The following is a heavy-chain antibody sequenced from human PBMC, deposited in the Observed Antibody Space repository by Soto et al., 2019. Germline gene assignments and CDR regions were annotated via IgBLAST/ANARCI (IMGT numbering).Heavy chain of an antibody. J-gene: IGHJ6*02. Sequence: PGGSLRLSCAASGFTFSSHAMSWVRQAPGKGLEWVSAISGSGGSTYYADSVKGRFTISRDNSKNTLYLQMNSLRAEDTAVYYCAKDLTHRGGSGGGSVWGQGTTVTVSS. CDR2: ISGSGGST. CDR3: AKDLTHRGGSGGGSV. CDR1: GFTFSSHA. V-gene: IGHV3-23*01. D-gene: IGHD3-10*01.